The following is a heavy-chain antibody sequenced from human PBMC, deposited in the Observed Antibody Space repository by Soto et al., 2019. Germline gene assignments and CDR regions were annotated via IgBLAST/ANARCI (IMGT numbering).Heavy chain of an antibody. CDR3: ARGVGSNYGPSLX. CDR2: INHSGST. CDR1: GGSFSPYY. V-gene: IGHV4-34*01. D-gene: IGHD5-18*01. Sequence: SETLSLTCAFDGGSFSPYYWTWVRQTPGKGLEWIVEINHSGSTHYNPSLKSRVTISAETSNNQFSLNLTSVTAADTAVYYCARGVGSNYGPSLXWGQGTPVTVSX. J-gene: IGHJ4*02.